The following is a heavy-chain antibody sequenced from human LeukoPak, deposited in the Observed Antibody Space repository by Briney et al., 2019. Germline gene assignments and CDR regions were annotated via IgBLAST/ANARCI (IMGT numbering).Heavy chain of an antibody. CDR1: GFTFSSYA. Sequence: GGSVRLSCAASGFTFSSYAMSWVRQAPGKGLEWVSAISGSGGSTYYADSVKGRFTISRDNSKNTLYLQMNSLRAEASAVYYCAKVRPSSGQSLHLYYIDDGGQRSLVTVSS. D-gene: IGHD3-22*01. CDR2: ISGSGGST. V-gene: IGHV3-23*01. J-gene: IGHJ4*02. CDR3: AKVRPSSGQSLHLYYIDD.